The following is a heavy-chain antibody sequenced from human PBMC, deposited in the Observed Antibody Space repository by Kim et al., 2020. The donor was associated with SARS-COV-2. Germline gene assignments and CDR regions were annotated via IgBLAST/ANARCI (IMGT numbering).Heavy chain of an antibody. J-gene: IGHJ4*02. V-gene: IGHV1-2*02. CDR2: INPNSGGT. CDR1: GYTFTGYY. Sequence: ASVKVSCKASGYTFTGYYMHWVRQAPGQGLEWMGWINPNSGGTNFAQKFQGRVTMTRDTSISTVYMELRSLRSDDTAVYYCARDSWTTVTTSFDDWGQGTLVTGSP. CDR3: ARDSWTTVTTSFDD. D-gene: IGHD4-17*01.